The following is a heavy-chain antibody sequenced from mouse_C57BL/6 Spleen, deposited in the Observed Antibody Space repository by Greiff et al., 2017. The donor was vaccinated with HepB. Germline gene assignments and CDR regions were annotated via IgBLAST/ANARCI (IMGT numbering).Heavy chain of an antibody. V-gene: IGHV1-5*01. D-gene: IGHD3-2*02. Sequence: VQLQQSGTVLARPGASVKMSCKTSGYTFTSYWMHWVKQRPGQGLEWIGAIYPGNSDTSYNQKFKGKAKLTAVTSASTAYMELSSLTNEDSAVYYCTETAQATYYFDYWGQGTTLTVSS. CDR1: GYTFTSYW. CDR3: TETAQATYYFDY. J-gene: IGHJ2*01. CDR2: IYPGNSDT.